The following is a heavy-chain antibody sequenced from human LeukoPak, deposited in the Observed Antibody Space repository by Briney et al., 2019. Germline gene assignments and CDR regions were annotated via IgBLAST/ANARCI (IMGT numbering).Heavy chain of an antibody. D-gene: IGHD3-22*01. CDR2: IYYSGST. CDR1: GFTFSSYA. V-gene: IGHV4-59*12. CDR3: AREYYDSNKAPAFDI. J-gene: IGHJ3*02. Sequence: GSLRLSCAASGFTFSSYAMSWIRQPPGKGLEWIGYIYYSGSTNSNPSLKSRVTISVDTSKNHFSLKLSSVTAADTAVYYCAREYYDSNKAPAFDIWGQGTMVTVSS.